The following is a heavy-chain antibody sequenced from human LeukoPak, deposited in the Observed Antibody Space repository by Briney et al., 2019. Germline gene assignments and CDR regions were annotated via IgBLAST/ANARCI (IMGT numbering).Heavy chain of an antibody. CDR2: ISSTSRYI. CDR3: TRAVAADDFSPGY. CDR1: GLTFSSYS. V-gene: IGHV3-21*01. J-gene: IGHJ4*02. D-gene: IGHD3/OR15-3a*01. Sequence: PGGSLRLSCVASGLTFSSYSMNWVRQAPGKGLEWVSCISSTSRYIYYADSVKGRITISRDNAKNSVYLQMNIMRAEDTAVYYCTRAVAADDFSPGYWGQGTLVTVSS.